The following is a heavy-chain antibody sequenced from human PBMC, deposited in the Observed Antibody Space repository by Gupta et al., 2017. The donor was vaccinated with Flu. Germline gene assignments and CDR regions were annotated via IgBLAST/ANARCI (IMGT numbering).Heavy chain of an antibody. J-gene: IGHJ4*02. CDR2: INPGGGST. CDR3: ARATGRAAAATVGDS. V-gene: IGHV1-46*01. Sequence: QAPGQGLEWMGLINPGGGSTGYAQKFQGRVTMTRDTSSSTVYMELSSLTSEDTAVYYCARATGRAAAATVGDSWGQGTLVTVSS. D-gene: IGHD6-13*01.